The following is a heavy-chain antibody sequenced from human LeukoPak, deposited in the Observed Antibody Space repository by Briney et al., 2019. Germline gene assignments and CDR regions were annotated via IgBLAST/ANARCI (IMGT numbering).Heavy chain of an antibody. CDR2: INTNSGGT. Sequence: ASVKVSCKASGYTFTGYYMHWVPHAPGQGLEWMGWINTNSGGTNYEQKFQGRATMTRDTSISTAYMELSRLRSDDTAVYYCARAAIVVVPAAWFDPWGQGTLVSVSS. D-gene: IGHD2-2*01. CDR3: ARAAIVVVPAAWFDP. CDR1: GYTFTGYY. J-gene: IGHJ5*02. V-gene: IGHV1-2*02.